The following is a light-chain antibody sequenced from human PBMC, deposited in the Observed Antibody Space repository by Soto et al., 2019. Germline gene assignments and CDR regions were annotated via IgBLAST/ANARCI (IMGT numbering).Light chain of an antibody. Sequence: DIQMTQSPSSLSASVGDRVTITCRASQSISSYLNWYQQRPGKAPKLLISAASSLQTGVPSRFSGSGSGTDFTLTISSLQPEDFATYYCQQSASSPRTFGGGTKVGIK. J-gene: IGKJ4*01. CDR1: QSISSY. V-gene: IGKV1-39*01. CDR2: AAS. CDR3: QQSASSPRT.